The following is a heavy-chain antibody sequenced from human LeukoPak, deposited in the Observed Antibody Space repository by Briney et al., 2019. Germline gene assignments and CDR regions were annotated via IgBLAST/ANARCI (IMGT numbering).Heavy chain of an antibody. V-gene: IGHV4-39*02. CDR2: IYCSGST. CDR3: ARPYSYSSTWYFDS. J-gene: IGHJ4*02. D-gene: IGHD6-13*01. Sequence: PSETLSLTCTVSGGSISSSSYYWGWIRQPPGKGLEWIGNIYCSGSTYYNPSLKSRVTISVDTSKNHFSLKLSSVTAADTAVYYCARPYSYSSTWYFDSWGQGTLVTVSS. CDR1: GGSISSSSYY.